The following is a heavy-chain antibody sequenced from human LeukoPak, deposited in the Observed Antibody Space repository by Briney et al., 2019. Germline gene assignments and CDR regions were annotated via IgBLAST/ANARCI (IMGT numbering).Heavy chain of an antibody. CDR2: ISYSGTT. CDR3: ARGVNWIDP. Sequence: SESLSLTCTVSGGSISSYYWSWIRQPPGKGLEWIGYISYSGTTNYNPSLKSRVTISIDTSKNQFSLKLSSVTAADTAVYYCARGVNWIDPWGQRTLVTVSS. J-gene: IGHJ5*02. D-gene: IGHD6-13*01. CDR1: GGSISSYY. V-gene: IGHV4-59*01.